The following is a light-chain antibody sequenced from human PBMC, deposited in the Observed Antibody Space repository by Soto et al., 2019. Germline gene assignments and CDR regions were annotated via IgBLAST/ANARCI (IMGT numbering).Light chain of an antibody. J-gene: IGKJ5*01. CDR1: QSLVPSDGNTY. CDR2: KIS. V-gene: IGKV2-24*01. Sequence: DIVMTQTPLSSPVTLGQPASISCRYSQSLVPSDGNTYLSWLQQRPGQPPRLLIYKISQRFSGVPDRFSGSGAGTDFTLKISRVEAEDVGVYYCMQATQFPITFGQGTRLEVK. CDR3: MQATQFPIT.